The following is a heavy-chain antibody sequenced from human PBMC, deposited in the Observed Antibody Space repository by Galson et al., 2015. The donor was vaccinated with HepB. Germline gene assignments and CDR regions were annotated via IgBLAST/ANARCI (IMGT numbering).Heavy chain of an antibody. Sequence: SVKVSCKASGGTFSSYAISWVRQAPGQGLEWMGGIIPIFGTANYAQKFQGRVTITADESTSTAYMELSSLRSEDTAVYYCAIAVAGRTPEIDYWGQGTLVTVSS. CDR3: AIAVAGRTPEIDY. CDR1: GGTFSSYA. V-gene: IGHV1-69*13. J-gene: IGHJ4*02. CDR2: IIPIFGTA. D-gene: IGHD6-19*01.